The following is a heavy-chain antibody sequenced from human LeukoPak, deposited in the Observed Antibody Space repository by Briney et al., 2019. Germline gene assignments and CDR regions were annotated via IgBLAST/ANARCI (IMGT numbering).Heavy chain of an antibody. CDR1: EFTFSNYW. D-gene: IGHD2-2*01. CDR3: AKDLGVVPAANENWFDP. J-gene: IGHJ5*02. V-gene: IGHV3-7*01. Sequence: GGSLRLSCAASEFTFSNYWMTWVRQAPGKGLEWVASIKQDGSEKNYVDSVKGRFTISRDNAKNSLYLQMNSLRAEDTAVYYCAKDLGVVPAANENWFDPWGQGTLVTVSS. CDR2: IKQDGSEK.